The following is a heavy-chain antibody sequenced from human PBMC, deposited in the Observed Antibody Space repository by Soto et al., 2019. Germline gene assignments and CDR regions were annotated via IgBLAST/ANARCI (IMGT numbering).Heavy chain of an antibody. CDR3: AAATYYYDSSGYPDDY. D-gene: IGHD3-22*01. Sequence: SVKVSCKASGFTFTSSAVQWVRQARGQRLEWIGWIVVGSGNTNYAQKFQERVTITRDMSTSTAYMELSSLRSEDTAVYYCAAATYYYDSSGYPDDYWGQGTLVTVSS. CDR1: GFTFTSSA. J-gene: IGHJ4*02. V-gene: IGHV1-58*01. CDR2: IVVGSGNT.